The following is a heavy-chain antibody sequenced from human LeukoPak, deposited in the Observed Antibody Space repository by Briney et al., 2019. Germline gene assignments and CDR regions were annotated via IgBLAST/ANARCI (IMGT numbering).Heavy chain of an antibody. Sequence: PSETLSLTCTVSGGSISRYYWSWIRQPPGKGLEWIGYIYYSGSTNYNPSLKSRVTISVDTSKNQFSLKLSSVTAADTAVYYCARHYSPTAMVGFDYWGQGTLVTVSS. CDR1: GGSISRYY. CDR2: IYYSGST. J-gene: IGHJ4*02. CDR3: ARHYSPTAMVGFDY. V-gene: IGHV4-59*08. D-gene: IGHD5-18*01.